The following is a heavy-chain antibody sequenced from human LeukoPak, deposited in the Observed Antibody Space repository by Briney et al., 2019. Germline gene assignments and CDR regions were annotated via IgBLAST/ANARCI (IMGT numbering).Heavy chain of an antibody. CDR2: IILIFGTA. Sequence: SVKVSCKASGGTFSSYAISWVRQAPGQGLEWMGGIILIFGTANYAQKFQGRVTITTDESTSTAYMELSSLRSEDTAVYYCARSPNAPYYDSSGYPEDYWGQGTLVTVSS. CDR1: GGTFSSYA. V-gene: IGHV1-69*05. CDR3: ARSPNAPYYDSSGYPEDY. D-gene: IGHD3-22*01. J-gene: IGHJ4*02.